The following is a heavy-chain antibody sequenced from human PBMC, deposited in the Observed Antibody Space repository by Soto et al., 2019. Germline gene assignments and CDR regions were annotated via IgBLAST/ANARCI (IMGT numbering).Heavy chain of an antibody. Sequence: QVTLKESGPVLVKPTETLTLTCTVSGFSLSNARMGVSWIRQPPGKALEWLAHIFSNYEKSYSTSLKSRLTISKDTSKSQVVLTMTNMDPVDTATYYCARSREYHLPPNPDYNWFDPWGQGTLVTVSS. J-gene: IGHJ5*02. CDR3: ARSREYHLPPNPDYNWFDP. D-gene: IGHD2-2*01. CDR2: IFSNYEK. V-gene: IGHV2-26*01. CDR1: GFSLSNARMG.